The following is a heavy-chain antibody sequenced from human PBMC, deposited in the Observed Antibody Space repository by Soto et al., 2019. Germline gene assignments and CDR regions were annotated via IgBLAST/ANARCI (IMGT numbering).Heavy chain of an antibody. CDR3: ARTNDFWSGSLAAFHI. Sequence: ASVKVSCKASGYSFTSYAMHWVRQAPGQRLEWMGWINAGNGNTKYSQKFQGRVTITRDTSASTAYMELSSLRSEDTAVYYCARTNDFWSGSLAAFHIWGQGTMVTVS. CDR1: GYSFTSYA. CDR2: INAGNGNT. V-gene: IGHV1-3*01. D-gene: IGHD3-3*01. J-gene: IGHJ3*02.